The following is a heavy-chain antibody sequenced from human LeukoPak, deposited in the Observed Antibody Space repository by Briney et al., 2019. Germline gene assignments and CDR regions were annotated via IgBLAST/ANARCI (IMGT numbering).Heavy chain of an antibody. J-gene: IGHJ2*01. CDR3: ARVGDHFHWNLDL. CDR1: RVTLSTKY. Sequence: GGSLRLSCAASRVTLSTKYMNWVRQAPGKGLEWGSIIYRGATTYYPDSVKGRFTISRDTSKNTLSLQMNSLRAEDTDVYFCARVGDHFHWNLDLWGRGTLVSVSS. CDR2: IYRGATT. V-gene: IGHV3-53*01. D-gene: IGHD3-3*02.